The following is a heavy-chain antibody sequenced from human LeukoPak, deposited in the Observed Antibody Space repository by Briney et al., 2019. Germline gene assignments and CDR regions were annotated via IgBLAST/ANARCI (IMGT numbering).Heavy chain of an antibody. J-gene: IGHJ3*02. Sequence: ASVKGSCTAPGYTFTGYYMHWVRQAPGQGLEWMGRIKPNIGGTNYAQKIQGRVTMTRDTTISTAYMELSRLRSDDTAVYYCARVTHYYDSSGYSPNDAFDIWGQGTMVTVSS. CDR2: IKPNIGGT. CDR1: GYTFTGYY. D-gene: IGHD3-22*01. V-gene: IGHV1-2*06. CDR3: ARVTHYYDSSGYSPNDAFDI.